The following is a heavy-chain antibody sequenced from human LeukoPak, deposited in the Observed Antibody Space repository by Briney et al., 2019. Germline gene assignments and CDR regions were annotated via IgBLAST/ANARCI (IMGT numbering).Heavy chain of an antibody. V-gene: IGHV1-46*03. D-gene: IGHD2-2*01. Sequence: ASVKVSCKASGYMFISYNMQWVRQAPGQGLEWMGMVSGSGVHTKYAQKFRDRVTMTSDTSTSTVYMELSSLTSDDTAGYYCARDQNYATDYWGQGTLVTV. CDR2: VSGSGVHT. CDR3: ARDQNYATDY. J-gene: IGHJ4*02. CDR1: GYMFISYN.